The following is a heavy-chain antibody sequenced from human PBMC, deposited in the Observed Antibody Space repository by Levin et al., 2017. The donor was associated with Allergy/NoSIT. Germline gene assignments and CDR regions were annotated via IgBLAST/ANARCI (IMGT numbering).Heavy chain of an antibody. CDR2: ISAYNGNT. CDR1: GYTFTSYG. J-gene: IGHJ6*02. CDR3: ARVGYSSNSDYRFGMDV. V-gene: IGHV1-18*01. Sequence: ASVKVSCKTSGYTFTSYGISWVRQAPGQGLEWMGWISAYNGNTDFAQNLQGRVTMTTDTSTSTAYMELRSLRSDDTAVYYCARVGYSSNSDYRFGMDVWGQGTTVTVSS. D-gene: IGHD6-13*01.